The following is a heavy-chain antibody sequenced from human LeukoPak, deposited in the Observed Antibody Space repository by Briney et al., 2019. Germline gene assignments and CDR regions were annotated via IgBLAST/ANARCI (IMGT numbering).Heavy chain of an antibody. J-gene: IGHJ4*02. CDR1: GFTMRSYG. CDR3: ARGGDEYSSSPQKY. V-gene: IGHV3-33*01. Sequence: GRSLRLSCAASGFTMRSYGMHWVRQAPGKGLEWVAVIWHDGSNKFYADSVKGRFTISRDNPKNTVYLQMNILTAGDTAVYYCARGGDEYSSSPQKYWGLGTLVTVSS. CDR2: IWHDGSNK. D-gene: IGHD6-6*01.